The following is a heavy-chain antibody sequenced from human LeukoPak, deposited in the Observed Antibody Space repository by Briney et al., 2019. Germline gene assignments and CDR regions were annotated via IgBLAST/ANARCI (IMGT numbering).Heavy chain of an antibody. V-gene: IGHV3-64*01. D-gene: IGHD6-13*01. CDR3: ARVSYGSSWYDF. CDR2: ISSDGVTT. CDR1: GFLVSANY. J-gene: IGHJ5*01. Sequence: PGGSLRLSCAASGFLVSANYMSWVRQAPGKGLEYVSAISSDGVTTYYANSVKGRFTISRDNSKNTLYLQMGSLRAEDMAIYYCARVSYGSSWYDFWGQGTLVTVSS.